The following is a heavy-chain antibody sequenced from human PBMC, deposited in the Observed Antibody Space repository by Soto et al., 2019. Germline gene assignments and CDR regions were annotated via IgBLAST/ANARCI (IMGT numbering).Heavy chain of an antibody. CDR2: INPSGGYT. V-gene: IGHV1-46*04. D-gene: IGHD2-15*01. J-gene: IGHJ4*02. CDR3: AREGPTYFSESGAFDY. CDR1: GYTFTSYY. Sequence: QVLLAQSGAAVKKHGASVKVSCKAFGYTFTSYYIHWVRQAPGQGLEWMGIINPSGGYTNYAQKLQSRHTMTRDTSTSTVYMDLSSLTSEDTAVYYCAREGPTYFSESGAFDYWGRGTLVTVSS.